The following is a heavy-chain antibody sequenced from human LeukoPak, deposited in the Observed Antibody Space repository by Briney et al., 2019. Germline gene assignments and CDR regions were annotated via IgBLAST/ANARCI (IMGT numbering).Heavy chain of an antibody. CDR3: AREADIEMATLGAFDI. J-gene: IGHJ3*02. D-gene: IGHD5-24*01. Sequence: SETLSLTCTVSGGSISSSSYYWGWIRQPPGKGLEWIGSIYYSGSTYYNPSLKSRVTISVDTSKNQFSLKLSSVTAADTAVYYCAREADIEMATLGAFDIWGQGTMVTVSS. CDR2: IYYSGST. CDR1: GGSISSSSYY. V-gene: IGHV4-39*07.